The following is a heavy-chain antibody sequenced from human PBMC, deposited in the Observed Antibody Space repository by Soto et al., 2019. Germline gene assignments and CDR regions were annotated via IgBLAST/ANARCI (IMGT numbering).Heavy chain of an antibody. J-gene: IGHJ6*02. V-gene: IGHV4-39*01. D-gene: IGHD4-4*01. CDR2: VYFAGMT. CDR3: ARLPVEGVTARGVMDG. Sequence: PSETLSLTCTVSGDSIRSSLYYWGWIRQTPGKGLEWIATVYFAGMTHYSPSLKSRVTISVDTSKSQFSLKMSSVIAADTAMYYFARLPVEGVTARGVMDGWGQGITVTV. CDR1: GDSIRSSLYY.